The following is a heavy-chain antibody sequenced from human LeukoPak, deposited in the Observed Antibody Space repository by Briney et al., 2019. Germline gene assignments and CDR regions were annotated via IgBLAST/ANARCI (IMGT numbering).Heavy chain of an antibody. CDR1: GYTFTSYG. Sequence: ASVKVSCKASGYTFTSYGISWVRQAPGQGLEWMGWISAYNGNTNYAQKFQGRVTITRDTSASTAYMELSSLRSEDTAVYYCASGYSSGWYRSGPLAYWGQGTLVTVSS. CDR2: ISAYNGNT. CDR3: ASGYSSGWYRSGPLAY. V-gene: IGHV1-18*01. J-gene: IGHJ4*02. D-gene: IGHD6-19*01.